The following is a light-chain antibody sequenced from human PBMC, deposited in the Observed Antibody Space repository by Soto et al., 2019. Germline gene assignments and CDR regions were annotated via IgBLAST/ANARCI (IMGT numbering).Light chain of an antibody. CDR3: QSYDSSLSGYV. V-gene: IGLV1-40*01. J-gene: IGLJ1*01. CDR1: SSDIGAGYD. Sequence: QSVLTQPPSVSGAPGQWVTISCTGSSSDIGAGYDVHWYQQLPGTAPKLLIYANNDRPSGVPDRFSGSKSGTSASLVITGLQVEDEADYYCQSYDSSLSGYVFGTGTQLTVL. CDR2: ANN.